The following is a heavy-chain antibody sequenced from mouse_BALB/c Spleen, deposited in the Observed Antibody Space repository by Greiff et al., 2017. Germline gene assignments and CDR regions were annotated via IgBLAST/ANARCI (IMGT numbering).Heavy chain of an antibody. CDR2: INPSNGRT. J-gene: IGHJ2*01. V-gene: IGHV1S81*02. CDR1: GYTFTSYW. D-gene: IGHD4-1*01. Sequence: QVQLKQPGAELVKPGASVKLSCKASGYTFTSYWMHWVKQRPGQGLEWIGEINPSNGRTNYNEKFKSKATLTVDKSSSTAYMQLSSLTSEDSAVYYCARWEGNYWGEGTTLTVSS. CDR3: ARWEGNY.